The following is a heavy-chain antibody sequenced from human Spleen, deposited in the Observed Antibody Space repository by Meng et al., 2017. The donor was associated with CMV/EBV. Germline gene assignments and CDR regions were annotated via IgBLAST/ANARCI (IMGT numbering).Heavy chain of an antibody. Sequence: GGSLRLSCAVSGFSVSNYYVTWVRQAPGKGLEWVSSISSSSSYIYYADSVKGRFTISRDNAKNSLYLQMNSLRVEDTALYYCVKLFDFWGQGALVTVSS. CDR2: ISSSSSYI. D-gene: IGHD3-10*01. J-gene: IGHJ4*02. CDR3: VKLFDF. CDR1: GFSVSNYY. V-gene: IGHV3-21*01.